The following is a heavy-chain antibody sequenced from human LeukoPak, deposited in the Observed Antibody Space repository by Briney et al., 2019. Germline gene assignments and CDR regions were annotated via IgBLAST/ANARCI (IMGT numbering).Heavy chain of an antibody. CDR2: INHSGST. CDR3: VRDFRFLEDY. CDR1: GGSFSGYY. J-gene: IGHJ4*02. D-gene: IGHD3-3*01. Sequence: PSETLSLTYAVYGGSFSGYYWSWLRQPPGKGLEWIGEINHSGSTNYNPSLKSRVTITVDTSKNQFSLKLSSVTAADTAVYYCVRDFRFLEDYWGQGTLVTVSS. V-gene: IGHV4-34*01.